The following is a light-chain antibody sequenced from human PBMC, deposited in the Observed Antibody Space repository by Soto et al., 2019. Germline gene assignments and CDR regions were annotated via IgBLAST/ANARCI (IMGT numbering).Light chain of an antibody. Sequence: QSVLTQPASVSGSPGQSITISCTGNSRDVGTYNLVSWYQQYPGKVPKLMIFEGSQLPSGVSNRFSGSKSGNTASLTISGLQADDEADYYCCSYAPTYTVIFGAVTKVTVL. J-gene: IGLJ2*01. V-gene: IGLV2-23*01. CDR3: CSYAPTYTVI. CDR2: EGS. CDR1: SRDVGTYNL.